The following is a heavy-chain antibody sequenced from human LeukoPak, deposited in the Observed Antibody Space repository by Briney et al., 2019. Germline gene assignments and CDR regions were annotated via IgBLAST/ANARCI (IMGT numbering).Heavy chain of an antibody. CDR2: ISGSSYYI. CDR1: GFTFSSYA. J-gene: IGHJ6*02. V-gene: IGHV3-21*01. Sequence: PGGSLRLSCAASGFTFSSYAMSWVRQTPGKGLEWVSSISGSSYYIYYADSVRGRFTNSRDNAENTVYLQMNSLRTEDTAVYYCARGLPNYYGMDVWGQGTTVSVSS. CDR3: ARGLPNYYGMDV.